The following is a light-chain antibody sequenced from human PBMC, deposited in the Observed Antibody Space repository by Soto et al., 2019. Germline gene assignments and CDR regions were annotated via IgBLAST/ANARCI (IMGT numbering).Light chain of an antibody. CDR2: EVT. CDR1: SSDVGGFKF. J-gene: IGLJ2*01. Sequence: QSVLTQPASVSGSPGQSITISCTGTSSDVGGFKFVSWYQHHPGKAPQLIIYEVTNQPSGVSNRFSGSKSGNTASLTISGLQAEDEADYYCGSYTSSTTIVLFGGGTQLTVL. V-gene: IGLV2-14*01. CDR3: GSYTSSTTIVL.